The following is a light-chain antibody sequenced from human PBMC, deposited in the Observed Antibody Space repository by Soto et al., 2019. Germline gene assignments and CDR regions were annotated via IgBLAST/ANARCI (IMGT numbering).Light chain of an antibody. CDR2: GAS. CDR3: QQSYSTPIT. CDR1: QSISSD. Sequence: EIVMTQSPATLSVSPGERATLSCRASQSISSDVAWYQQKPGQAPRLLIYGASTTATGIPARFSGSGSGTDFTLTISSLQPEDFATYYCQQSYSTPITFGQGTRLEIK. J-gene: IGKJ5*01. V-gene: IGKV3-15*01.